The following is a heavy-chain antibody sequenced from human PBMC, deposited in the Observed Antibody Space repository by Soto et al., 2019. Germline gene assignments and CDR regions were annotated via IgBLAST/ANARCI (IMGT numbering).Heavy chain of an antibody. D-gene: IGHD6-19*01. J-gene: IGHJ1*01. Sequence: PSETLSLTCTVSGGSISGRGYYWGLIRKPPGKGRQWVGTTYYTGATYYNWPLKSRLTMSVDTSKNQFSLKLSSVTAADTAVYYCGRDCDTSDRPYLHHVGQGALLTVS. V-gene: IGHV4-39*02. CDR2: TYYTGAT. CDR1: GGSISGRGYY. CDR3: GRDCDTSDRPYLHH.